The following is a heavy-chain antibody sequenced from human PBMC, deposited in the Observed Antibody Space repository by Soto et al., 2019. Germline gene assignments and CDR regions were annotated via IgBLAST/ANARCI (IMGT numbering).Heavy chain of an antibody. CDR1: GYTFTSYD. J-gene: IGHJ4*02. CDR2: MNPNSGNT. CDR3: GRGDYPTGGGDY. V-gene: IGHV1-8*01. Sequence: QVQLVQSGAEVKKPGASVKVSCKASGYTFTSYDINWVRQATGQGLEWMGWMNPNSGNTGYAQKFQGRVTMTRNTSLSTAYMGGSSLRSEDPDVYYRGRGDYPTGGGDYWGQGTLVTVSS. D-gene: IGHD3-10*01.